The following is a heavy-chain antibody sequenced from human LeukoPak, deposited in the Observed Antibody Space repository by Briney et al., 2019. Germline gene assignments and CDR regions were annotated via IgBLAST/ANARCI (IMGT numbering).Heavy chain of an antibody. CDR3: AKGTMVRWDV. CDR1: GFTFSSYA. CDR2: ISATVGIT. D-gene: IGHD3-10*01. V-gene: IGHV3-23*01. Sequence: PGRSLRLSCAASGFTFSSYAMSWVRQAPGKGLEWVSAISATVGITSYADSVKARFTIPSDNSKTTLYLQVNSVRAEDTAVYYCAKGTMVRWDVWGQGTTVTVSS. J-gene: IGHJ6*02.